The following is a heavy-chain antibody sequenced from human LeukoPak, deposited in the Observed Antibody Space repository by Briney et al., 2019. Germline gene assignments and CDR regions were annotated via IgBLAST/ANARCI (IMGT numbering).Heavy chain of an antibody. CDR3: AKTEKGSTGWPPQDYYYFGLDV. CDR2: ISSGSGDTR. J-gene: IGHJ6*04. Sequence: GGSLRLSCAAFGFTFRSYEMSWVRQAPGTGLEWVSYISSGSGDTRKYADSVKGRFTISRDNAKDSLYLQMNSLRAEDTAIYYCAKTEKGSTGWPPQDYYYFGLDVWGKGTTVVVSS. V-gene: IGHV3-48*03. D-gene: IGHD6-19*01. CDR1: GFTFRSYE.